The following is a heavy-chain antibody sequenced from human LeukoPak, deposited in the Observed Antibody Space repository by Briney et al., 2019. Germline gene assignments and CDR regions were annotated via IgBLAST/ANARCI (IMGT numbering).Heavy chain of an antibody. Sequence: SETLSLTCDVYGGSFSGYYWSWIRQPPGKGLEWIGEINHSGSTTYNPSLKSRVTISLDTSKKQLSLKLSSVTAADAAVYYCARVPDGYNHFDYWGQGTLVTVSS. CDR3: ARVPDGYNHFDY. V-gene: IGHV4-34*01. D-gene: IGHD5-24*01. CDR1: GGSFSGYY. J-gene: IGHJ4*02. CDR2: INHSGST.